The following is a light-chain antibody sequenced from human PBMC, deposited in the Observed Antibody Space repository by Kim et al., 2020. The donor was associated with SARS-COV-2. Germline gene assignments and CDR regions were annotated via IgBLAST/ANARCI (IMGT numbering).Light chain of an antibody. J-gene: IGLJ1*01. CDR3: QAWDSSTARYV. Sequence: YELTQPPSVYVSPGQTASITCSGDKLGDKYACWYQQKPGQSPVLVIYQDSKRPSGIPERFSGSNSGNTATLTISGTQAMDEADYYCQAWDSSTARYVFGTGTKVTVL. V-gene: IGLV3-1*01. CDR1: KLGDKY. CDR2: QDS.